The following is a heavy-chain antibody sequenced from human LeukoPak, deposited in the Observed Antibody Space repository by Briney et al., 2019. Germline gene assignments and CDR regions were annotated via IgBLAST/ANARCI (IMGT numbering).Heavy chain of an antibody. J-gene: IGHJ4*02. V-gene: IGHV3-7*01. CDR3: ARARILEWLSPGDY. Sequence: PGGSLRLSCAASGFTFSSYWMSWVRQAPGKGLEWVANIKQDGSEKYYVDSVKGRFTISRDNAKNSLYLQMNSLRAEDTAVYYCARARILEWLSPGDYWGQGTLVTVSS. CDR2: IKQDGSEK. D-gene: IGHD3-3*01. CDR1: GFTFSSYW.